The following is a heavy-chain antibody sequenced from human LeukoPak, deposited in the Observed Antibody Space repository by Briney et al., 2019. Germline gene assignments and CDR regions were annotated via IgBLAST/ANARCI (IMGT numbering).Heavy chain of an antibody. J-gene: IGHJ3*02. V-gene: IGHV3-33*01. Sequence: PGRSLRLSCAASGFTFSSYGMHWVRQAPGKGLEWVAVIWYDGSNKYYADSVKGRFTISRDNSKNTLYLQMNSLRAEDTAVYYCAGQGYDYGGNNCAFDIWGQGTMVTVSS. CDR1: GFTFSSYG. D-gene: IGHD4-23*01. CDR2: IWYDGSNK. CDR3: AGQGYDYGGNNCAFDI.